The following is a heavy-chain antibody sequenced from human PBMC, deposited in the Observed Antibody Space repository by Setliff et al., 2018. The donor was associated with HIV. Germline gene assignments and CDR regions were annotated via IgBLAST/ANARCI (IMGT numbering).Heavy chain of an antibody. V-gene: IGHV1-46*01. Sequence: ASVKVSCKASGYSFTSYYAHWVRQAPGQGLEWMGIINPSGGTTSYAQKFQGRVTTTRDTSTGTVYMELSSLRSEDTAVYYCARDWEARADYYDTSGQAQYFQHWGQGTLVTVSS. CDR2: INPSGGTT. CDR3: ARDWEARADYYDTSGQAQYFQH. J-gene: IGHJ1*01. CDR1: GYSFTSYY. D-gene: IGHD3-22*01.